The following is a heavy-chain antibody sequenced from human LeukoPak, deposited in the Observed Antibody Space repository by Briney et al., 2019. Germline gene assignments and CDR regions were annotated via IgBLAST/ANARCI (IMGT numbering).Heavy chain of an antibody. CDR1: GFTVSSDY. Sequence: GGSLRLSCAASGFTVSSDYMSWVRQAPGKGLEWVSVIYSGGSTYYADSVKGRFTISRDNAKNSLYLQMNRLRAEDTAVYYCARASMNVGATMAFDIWGQGTMVTVSS. CDR3: ARASMNVGATMAFDI. CDR2: IYSGGST. V-gene: IGHV3-53*01. D-gene: IGHD1-26*01. J-gene: IGHJ3*02.